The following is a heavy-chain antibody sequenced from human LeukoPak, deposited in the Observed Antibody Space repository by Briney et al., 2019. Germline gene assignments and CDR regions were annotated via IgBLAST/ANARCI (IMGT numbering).Heavy chain of an antibody. V-gene: IGHV1-2*02. D-gene: IGHD3-10*01. J-gene: IGHJ4*02. CDR2: INPNSGGT. Sequence: GASVKVSCKASGSTFTCYYMHWVRQAPGQGLEWMGWINPNSGGTNYAQKFQGRVTMTRDTFISTAYMELSSLRSDDTAVYYCASPDYINYGSGAYCLSYWGQGTLVTVSS. CDR1: GSTFTCYY. CDR3: ASPDYINYGSGAYCLSY.